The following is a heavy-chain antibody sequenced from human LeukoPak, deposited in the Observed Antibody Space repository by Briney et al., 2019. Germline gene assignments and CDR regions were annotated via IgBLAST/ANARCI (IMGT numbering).Heavy chain of an antibody. CDR3: ARDLDYGDYGD. J-gene: IGHJ4*02. CDR1: GGTFSSYT. CDR2: IIPILGIA. V-gene: IGHV1-69*04. Sequence: SVKVSCKASGGTFSSYTISWVRRAPGQGREWMGRIIPILGIANYAQKFQGRVTITADKSTSTAYMELSSLRSEDTAVYYCARDLDYGDYGDWGQGTLVTVSS. D-gene: IGHD4-17*01.